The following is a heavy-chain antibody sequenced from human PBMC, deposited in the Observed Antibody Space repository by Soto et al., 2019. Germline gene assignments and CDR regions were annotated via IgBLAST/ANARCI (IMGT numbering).Heavy chain of an antibody. CDR3: ARDRRYFDWLARKYDAFDI. V-gene: IGHV4-31*03. CDR1: GGSISSGGYY. Sequence: PSETLSRTCTVSGGSISSGGYYWSWSRQQPGKGLEWIGYIYYSGSTYYNPSLKSRVTISVDTSKNQFSLKLSSVTAADTAVYYCARDRRYFDWLARKYDAFDIWGQGTMVT. CDR2: IYYSGST. J-gene: IGHJ3*02. D-gene: IGHD3-9*01.